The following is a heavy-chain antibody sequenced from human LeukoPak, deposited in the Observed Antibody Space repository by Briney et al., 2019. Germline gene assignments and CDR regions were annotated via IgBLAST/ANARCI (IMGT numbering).Heavy chain of an antibody. Sequence: ASVKVSCEASGYTFTSYAMHWVRQAPGQRLEWMGWINAGNGNTKYSQKFQGRVTITRDTSASTAYMELSSLRSEDTAVYYCARGIGSGWYDYWGQGTLVTVSS. V-gene: IGHV1-3*01. D-gene: IGHD6-19*01. CDR1: GYTFTSYA. CDR2: INAGNGNT. J-gene: IGHJ4*02. CDR3: ARGIGSGWYDY.